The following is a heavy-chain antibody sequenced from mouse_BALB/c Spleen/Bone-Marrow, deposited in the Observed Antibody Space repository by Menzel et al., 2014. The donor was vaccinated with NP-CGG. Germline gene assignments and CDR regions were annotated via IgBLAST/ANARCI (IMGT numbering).Heavy chain of an antibody. J-gene: IGHJ2*01. CDR3: ERYMNTTSYFDY. V-gene: IGHV5-9*03. CDR2: ISSGGGNT. Sequence: EVQVVESGGGLVKPGGSLKLSCAASGFTFSSYTMSWVRQTPEKRLEWVAIISSGGGNTYYPDSVKGQFTISIDNAKNNLYLQMNSMRSGDKALYYYERYMNTTSYFDYWGQGTTLTVSS. D-gene: IGHD5-2*01. CDR1: GFTFSSYT.